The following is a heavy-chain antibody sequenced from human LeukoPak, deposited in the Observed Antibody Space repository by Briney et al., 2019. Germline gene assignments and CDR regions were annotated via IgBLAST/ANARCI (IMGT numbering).Heavy chain of an antibody. V-gene: IGHV3-30-3*01. Sequence: GRSLRLSCAASGFTFSSYAMHWVRQAPGKGLEWVAVISYDGSNKYYADSVKGRFTISRDNSKNTLYLQMNSLRAEDTAVYYCARDPFTYGTGLHFDHWGQGTLVTVSS. CDR3: ARDPFTYGTGLHFDH. D-gene: IGHD1-26*01. CDR1: GFTFSSYA. CDR2: ISYDGSNK. J-gene: IGHJ4*02.